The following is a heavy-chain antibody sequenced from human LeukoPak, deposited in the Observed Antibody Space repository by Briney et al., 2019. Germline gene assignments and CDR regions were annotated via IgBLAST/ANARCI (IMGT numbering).Heavy chain of an antibody. J-gene: IGHJ4*02. D-gene: IGHD2-8*01. CDR2: INPNSGGT. CDR1: GYTFTDYY. Sequence: ASVKVSCKASGYTFTDYYMHWVRQAPGQGLEWMGWINPNSGGTNYAQKFQGRVTMTRDTSISTAYMELSRLRSDDTAVYYCARGRSRYCTNGVCPDYWGQGTLVTVSS. CDR3: ARGRSRYCTNGVCPDY. V-gene: IGHV1-2*02.